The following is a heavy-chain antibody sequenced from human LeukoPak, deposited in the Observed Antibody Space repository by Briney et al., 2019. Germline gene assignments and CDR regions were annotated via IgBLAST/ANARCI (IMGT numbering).Heavy chain of an antibody. Sequence: ASVKVSCKASGYIFTGYYMHWVRQAPGQGLEWMGWINPNSGDTNYAQKFQGRVTMTREMSKSTVYMELSSLRSDDTAVYYCARIWTGGYWGQGTLVTVSS. V-gene: IGHV1-2*02. CDR3: ARIWTGGY. D-gene: IGHD3/OR15-3a*01. CDR2: INPNSGDT. J-gene: IGHJ4*02. CDR1: GYIFTGYY.